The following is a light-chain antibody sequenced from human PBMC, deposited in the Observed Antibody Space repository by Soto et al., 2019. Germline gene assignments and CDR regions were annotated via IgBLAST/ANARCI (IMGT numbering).Light chain of an antibody. Sequence: EIVMTQSPATLSVSPGERATLCCRASQSVSSNLAWYQQKPGQAPRLLIYVASTRATGIPARFSGSGSGTEFTLTISSLQSEDFAVYYCQQFNNWPITFGQGTRLEIK. CDR3: QQFNNWPIT. CDR2: VAS. CDR1: QSVSSN. J-gene: IGKJ5*01. V-gene: IGKV3-15*01.